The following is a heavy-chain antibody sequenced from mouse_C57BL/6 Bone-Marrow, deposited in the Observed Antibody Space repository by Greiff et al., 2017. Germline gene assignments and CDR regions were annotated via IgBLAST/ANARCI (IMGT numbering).Heavy chain of an antibody. Sequence: VQLKESGAELVKPGASVKISCKASGYAFSSYWMNWVKQRPGKGLEWIGQIYPGDGDTNYNGKFKGKATLTADKSSSTAYMQLSSLTSEDSAVYFCARGRLPLVFDVWGTGTTVTVSS. J-gene: IGHJ1*03. CDR1: GYAFSSYW. D-gene: IGHD2-4*01. V-gene: IGHV1-80*01. CDR3: ARGRLPLVFDV. CDR2: IYPGDGDT.